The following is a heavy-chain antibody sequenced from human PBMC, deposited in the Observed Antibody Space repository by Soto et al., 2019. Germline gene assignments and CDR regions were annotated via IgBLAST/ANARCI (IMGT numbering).Heavy chain of an antibody. D-gene: IGHD2-2*02. CDR3: ARRRYCSSTSCYRGGYYYGMDV. J-gene: IGHJ6*02. Sequence: QLQLVQSGAEVKKPGSSVKVSCKASGGTFSSYAISWVRQAPGQGLEWMGGIIPIFGTANYAQKFQGRVTITADESTSTAYMELSSLRSEDTAVYYCARRRYCSSTSCYRGGYYYGMDVWGQGTTVTVSS. CDR1: GGTFSSYA. V-gene: IGHV1-69*01. CDR2: IIPIFGTA.